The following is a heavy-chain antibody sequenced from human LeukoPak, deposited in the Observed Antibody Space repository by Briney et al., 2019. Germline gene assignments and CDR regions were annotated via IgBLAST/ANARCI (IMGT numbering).Heavy chain of an antibody. CDR1: GYTFTSYY. D-gene: IGHD5-18*01. J-gene: IGHJ4*02. Sequence: ASVKVSCKASGYTFTSYYMHWVRQAPGQGLEWMGIINPSGGSTSYAQKFQGRVTMTRDTSTSTVYMELSSLRSEDTAVYYCARDGYSYGPGDGRMGIDYWGQGTLVTVSS. V-gene: IGHV1-46*01. CDR2: INPSGGST. CDR3: ARDGYSYGPGDGRMGIDY.